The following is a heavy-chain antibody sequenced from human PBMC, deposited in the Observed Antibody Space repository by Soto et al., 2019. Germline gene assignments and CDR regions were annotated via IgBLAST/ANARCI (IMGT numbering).Heavy chain of an antibody. CDR2: IYNSGST. Sequence: SSETLSLTCAVSGGSISSGGYSWSWIRQPPGKGLKWIGYIYNSGSTYYNTSLKSRVTISVDTSKNQFSLKLSSETAADTAVYYCARVRRTGMAFDYWGQGTLVTV. V-gene: IGHV4-30-2*01. CDR3: ARVRRTGMAFDY. D-gene: IGHD1-1*01. CDR1: GGSISSGGYS. J-gene: IGHJ4*02.